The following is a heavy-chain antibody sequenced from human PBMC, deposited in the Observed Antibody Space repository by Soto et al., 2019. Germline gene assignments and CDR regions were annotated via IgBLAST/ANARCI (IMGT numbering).Heavy chain of an antibody. CDR2: INHSGST. CDR3: ARVVYGGNSGPNYGMDV. J-gene: IGHJ6*02. Sequence: SETLSLTCAVYGGSFSGYYWSWIRQPPGKGLEWIGEINHSGSTDYNPSLKSRVTISVDTSRNQFSLKLSSVTAADTAVYYCARVVYGGNSGPNYGMDVWGQGTTVTVSS. D-gene: IGHD2-21*02. CDR1: GGSFSGYY. V-gene: IGHV4-34*01.